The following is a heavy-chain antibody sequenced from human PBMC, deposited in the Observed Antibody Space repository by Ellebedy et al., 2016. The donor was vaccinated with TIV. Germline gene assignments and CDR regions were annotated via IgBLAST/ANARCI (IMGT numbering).Heavy chain of an antibody. J-gene: IGHJ3*02. CDR3: ARENVALDNYYDSSGEPDAFDI. D-gene: IGHD3-22*01. Sequence: ASVKVSXXVSGYTLTELSMHWVRQAPGKGLEWMGGFDPEDGETIYAQKFQGRVTMTTDTSTSTAYMELRSLRSDDTAVYYCARENVALDNYYDSSGEPDAFDIWGQGTMVTVSS. CDR2: FDPEDGET. CDR1: GYTLTELS. V-gene: IGHV1-24*01.